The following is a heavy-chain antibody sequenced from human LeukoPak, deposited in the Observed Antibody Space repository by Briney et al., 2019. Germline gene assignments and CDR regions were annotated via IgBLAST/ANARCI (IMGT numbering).Heavy chain of an antibody. D-gene: IGHD4-17*01. CDR3: AKGEGTVTTFVY. CDR1: GFTFSSYA. Sequence: PEGSLRLSCAASGFTFSSYAMSWVRQAPGKGLEWVSAIIGSGGSTYYADSVKGRFTISRDNAKNTLYLQMNGRRAEDTAVYYCAKGEGTVTTFVYWGQGTLVTVSS. V-gene: IGHV3-23*01. J-gene: IGHJ4*02. CDR2: IIGSGGST.